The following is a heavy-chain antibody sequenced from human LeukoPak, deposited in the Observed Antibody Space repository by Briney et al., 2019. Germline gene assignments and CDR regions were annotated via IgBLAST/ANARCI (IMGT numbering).Heavy chain of an antibody. CDR1: GGSFSGYY. J-gene: IGHJ4*02. V-gene: IGHV4-34*01. CDR3: ARHALYSSSSDFDY. D-gene: IGHD6-6*01. Sequence: SETLSLTCAVYGGSFSGYYWSWIRQPPGKGLEWIGSIYYSGSTYYNPSLKSRVTISVDTSKNQFSLKLSSVTAADTAVYYCARHALYSSSSDFDYWGQGTLVTVSS. CDR2: IYYSGST.